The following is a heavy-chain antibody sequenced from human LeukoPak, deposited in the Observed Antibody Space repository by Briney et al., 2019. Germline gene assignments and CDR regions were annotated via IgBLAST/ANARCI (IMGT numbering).Heavy chain of an antibody. Sequence: GASVKVSCKASGYTFTSYGISWVRQAPGQGLEWMGWISAYNGNTNYAQKLQGRVTMTTDTSTSTVYMELRSLRSDDTAVYYCARGTVTTGGYYYYYMDVWGKGTTVTVSS. CDR3: ARGTVTTGGYYYYYMDV. D-gene: IGHD4-17*01. CDR1: GYTFTSYG. J-gene: IGHJ6*03. V-gene: IGHV1-18*01. CDR2: ISAYNGNT.